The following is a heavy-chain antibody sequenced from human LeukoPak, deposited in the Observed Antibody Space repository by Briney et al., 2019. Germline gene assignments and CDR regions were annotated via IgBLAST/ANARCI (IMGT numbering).Heavy chain of an antibody. CDR2: IHSDGRSS. V-gene: IGHV3-74*01. D-gene: IGHD3-10*01. J-gene: IGHJ4*02. CDR1: GFTFSSYW. CDR3: ARGGVGSHDY. Sequence: PGGSLRLSCAASGFTFSSYWMHWVRQVPGEGLVWVSHIHSDGRSSSYADSVKGRFTISRDNAKNTLSLQLNSLRADDTAVYYCARGGVGSHDYWGQGTLVTVSS.